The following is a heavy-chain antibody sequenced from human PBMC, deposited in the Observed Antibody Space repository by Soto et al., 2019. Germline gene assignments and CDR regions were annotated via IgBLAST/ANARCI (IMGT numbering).Heavy chain of an antibody. D-gene: IGHD3-22*01. CDR1: GGSISSGDFC. V-gene: IGHV4-30-4*01. CDR2: IYYTGST. Sequence: TLSLTCTVSGGSISSGDFCWSWIRQPPGKGLEWIGYIYYTGSTYYNPSLKSRVSISLDTSKNQFSLKLSSVTAADTAVYYCARAPHEDSSGYLYFDYWGQGTLVTVSS. J-gene: IGHJ4*02. CDR3: ARAPHEDSSGYLYFDY.